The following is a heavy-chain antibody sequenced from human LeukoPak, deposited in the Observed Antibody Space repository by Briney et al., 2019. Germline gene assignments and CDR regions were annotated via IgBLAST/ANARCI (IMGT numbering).Heavy chain of an antibody. CDR2: ISYDGSNK. CDR3: AKDRHDSSGRRIQNWFDP. J-gene: IGHJ5*02. CDR1: GFTFSSYG. V-gene: IGHV3-30*18. Sequence: GGSLRLSCAASGFTFSSYGMHWVRQAPGKGLEWVAVISYDGSNKYYADSVKGRFTISRDNSENTLYLQMNSLRAEDTAVYYCAKDRHDSSGRRIQNWFDPWGQGTLVTVSS. D-gene: IGHD3-22*01.